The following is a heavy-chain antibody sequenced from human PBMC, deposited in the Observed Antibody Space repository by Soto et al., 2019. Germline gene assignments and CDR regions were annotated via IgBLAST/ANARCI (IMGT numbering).Heavy chain of an antibody. CDR3: ARSDHYGSGSYYYYYYGMDV. CDR1: GFTFSSYA. CDR2: ISSNGGST. V-gene: IGHV3-64*01. J-gene: IGHJ6*02. D-gene: IGHD3-10*01. Sequence: GGFLRLSCAASGFTFSSYAMHWVRQAPGKGLEYVSAISSNGGSTYYANSVKGRFTISRDNSKNTLYLQMGSLRAEDMAVYYCARSDHYGSGSYYYYYYGMDVWGQGTTVTVSS.